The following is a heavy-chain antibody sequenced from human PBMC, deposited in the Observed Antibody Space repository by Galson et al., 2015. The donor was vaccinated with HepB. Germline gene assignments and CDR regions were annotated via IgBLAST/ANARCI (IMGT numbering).Heavy chain of an antibody. Sequence: CAISGDSVSSNGAAWNWFRQSPLRGLEWLGRTYYRSKWGNDYAVSVRSRVTMNPDTSKNQFSLQLNSVTPEDTAVYYCARGHYFDSSGAYYFDYWGQGTLVTVSS. CDR2: TYYRSKWGN. J-gene: IGHJ4*02. D-gene: IGHD3-22*01. V-gene: IGHV6-1*01. CDR3: ARGHYFDSSGAYYFDY. CDR1: GDSVSSNGAA.